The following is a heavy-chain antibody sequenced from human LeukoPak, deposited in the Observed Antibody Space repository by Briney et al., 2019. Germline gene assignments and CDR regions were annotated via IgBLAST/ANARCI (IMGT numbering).Heavy chain of an antibody. Sequence: PGGSLRLSCAASGFTVSSNYMRWVRQAPGKGLEWVALMWYDGSNKYYADSVKGRFTISRDNSKNTLYLQMNSLRAEDTAVYYCARDPYCSSTSCYFSGFYRNYYYYYGMDVWGQGTTVTVSS. CDR3: ARDPYCSSTSCYFSGFYRNYYYYYGMDV. J-gene: IGHJ6*02. D-gene: IGHD2-2*01. V-gene: IGHV3-33*08. CDR1: GFTVSSNY. CDR2: MWYDGSNK.